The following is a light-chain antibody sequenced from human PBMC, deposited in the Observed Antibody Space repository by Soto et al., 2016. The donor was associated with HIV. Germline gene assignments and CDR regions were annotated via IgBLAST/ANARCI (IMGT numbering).Light chain of an antibody. Sequence: SYELTQPPSLSVAPGKTARITCGGNNIGSKSVHWYQQKPGQAPMLVVYDDNDRPSGIPERFSGSNSGNTATLTISRVEAGDEADYYCQVWDSSSDHVVFGGGTKADRP. J-gene: IGLJ2*01. V-gene: IGLV3-21*03. CDR3: QVWDSSSDHVV. CDR1: NIGSKS. CDR2: DDN.